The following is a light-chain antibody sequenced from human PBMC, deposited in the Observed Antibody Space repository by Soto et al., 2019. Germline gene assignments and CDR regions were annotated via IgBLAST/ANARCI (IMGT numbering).Light chain of an antibody. J-gene: IGKJ5*01. CDR2: DAS. V-gene: IGKV3-11*01. Sequence: EIVLTQSPATLSLYPGERATLSCRASQSVWTYLAWYQQKRGQAPRLLMYDASNRASGVPARFSGSGSGKDFTLTISSLEPEDFAVYYCQQRNNWPRSTFGQGTRLEIK. CDR1: QSVWTY. CDR3: QQRNNWPRST.